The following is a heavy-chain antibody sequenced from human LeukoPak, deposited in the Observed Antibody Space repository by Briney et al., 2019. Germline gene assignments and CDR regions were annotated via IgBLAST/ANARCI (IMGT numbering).Heavy chain of an antibody. V-gene: IGHV3-74*03. CDR1: GLIFSNYG. CDR3: VRSDWFDN. Sequence: GGSLTLSCAPSGLIFSNYGTHWVRHAPGKGLVWVSRVNSDGRITKYADSVKGRFTISRDNAKNTLYLQMNSLRAEDTAMYYCVRSDWFDNWGQGTLVTVSS. CDR2: VNSDGRIT. J-gene: IGHJ5*02.